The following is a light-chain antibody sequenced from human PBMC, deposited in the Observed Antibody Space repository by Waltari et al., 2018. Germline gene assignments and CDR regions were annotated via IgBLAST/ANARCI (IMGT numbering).Light chain of an antibody. V-gene: IGKV2-28*01. CDR3: MQALDTPLT. Sequence: DIVLTQSPLSLPVTPGEPASISCKSRQSLLYSTGYNYLDWYLKKPGESPQLLIYLGSYRASGVPDRFRGSGSGTDFTLKISRVEADDVGVYFCMQALDTPLTFGPGTKVEIK. CDR1: QSLLYSTGYNY. J-gene: IGKJ3*01. CDR2: LGS.